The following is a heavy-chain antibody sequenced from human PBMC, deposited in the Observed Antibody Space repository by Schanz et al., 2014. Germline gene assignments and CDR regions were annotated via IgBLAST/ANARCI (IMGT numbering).Heavy chain of an antibody. Sequence: EVQLLESGGGLVQPGGSLRLSCAASGFTFSSYAMSWVRQAPGKGLEWVANIKKDGSEKYYVDSVKGRFTISRDNSKNTLFLQMNSLRAEDTAVYYCARPPHDSSGYYPFDYWGQGTLVTVSS. V-gene: IGHV3-7*01. CDR3: ARPPHDSSGYYPFDY. CDR2: IKKDGSEK. J-gene: IGHJ4*02. D-gene: IGHD3-22*01. CDR1: GFTFSSYA.